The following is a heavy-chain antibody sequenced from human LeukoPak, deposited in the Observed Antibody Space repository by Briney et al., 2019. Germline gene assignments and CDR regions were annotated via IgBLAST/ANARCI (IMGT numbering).Heavy chain of an antibody. Sequence: GGSLRLSCAASGLTVSSNSMSWVRQAPGKGLEWVSSISSSSSYIYYADSVKGRFTISRDNAKNSLYLQMNSLRAEDTAVYYCARGLISQLGATWGQGTLVTVSS. CDR3: ARGLISQLGAT. CDR1: GLTVSSNS. CDR2: ISSSSSYI. J-gene: IGHJ4*02. D-gene: IGHD1-26*01. V-gene: IGHV3-21*01.